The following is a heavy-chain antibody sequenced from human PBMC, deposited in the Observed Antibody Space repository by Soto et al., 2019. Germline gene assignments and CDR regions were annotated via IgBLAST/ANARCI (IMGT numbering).Heavy chain of an antibody. V-gene: IGHV1-69*06. CDR3: AGVWVVTATPVSYWYFDL. CDR2: IIPRTGTT. CDR1: GGTCPRPA. Sequence: QVQLEQSGAEVKKPGSSVKVACQTQGGTCPRPAFTRVRQSPGQGFAWMEGIIPRTGTTNYAVKFQGRVTIIADRSTSTVYMELSILRADATAVYYCAGVWVVTATPVSYWYFDLWGRGTLVSVSS. D-gene: IGHD2-21*02. J-gene: IGHJ2*01.